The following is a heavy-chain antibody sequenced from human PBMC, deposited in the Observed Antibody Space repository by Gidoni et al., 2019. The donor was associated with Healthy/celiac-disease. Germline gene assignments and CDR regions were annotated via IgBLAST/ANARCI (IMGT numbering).Heavy chain of an antibody. D-gene: IGHD3-3*01. CDR2: RSYDGSNK. CDR3: ARDPHLRFLEWLPREDDYYGMDV. CDR1: AFTFSSYA. J-gene: IGHJ6*02. V-gene: IGHV3-30-3*01. Sequence: QVQLVESGGGVVQPGRSLRLSCAASAFTFSSYALHWVRQAPGKGLEWVEGRSYDGSNKYDADSVKGRFTISRDNSKNTRYLQMNSLRAEDTAVYYCARDPHLRFLEWLPREDDYYGMDVGGQGTTVTVSS.